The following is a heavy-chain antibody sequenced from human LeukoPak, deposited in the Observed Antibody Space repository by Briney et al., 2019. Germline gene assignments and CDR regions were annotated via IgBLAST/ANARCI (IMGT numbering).Heavy chain of an antibody. CDR2: INHSGST. V-gene: IGHV4-34*01. CDR3: ARFLSGSYYAALDY. CDR1: GGSFSGYY. D-gene: IGHD1-26*01. Sequence: SETLSLTCAVYGGSFSGYYWSWIRQPPGKGLEWIGEINHSGSTNYNPSLKSRVTISVDTSRNQFSLKLSSVTAADTAVYYCARFLSGSYYAALDYWGQGTLVTVSS. J-gene: IGHJ4*02.